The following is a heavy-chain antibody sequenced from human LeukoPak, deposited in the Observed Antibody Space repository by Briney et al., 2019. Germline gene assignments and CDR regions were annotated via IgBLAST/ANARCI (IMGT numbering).Heavy chain of an antibody. J-gene: IGHJ4*02. CDR3: ARDLNPLAAQTPLGY. CDR2: INPSGGST. Sequence: ASVKVSCKASGYTFTSYYMHWVRQGPGQGLEWMGIINPSGGSTSYAQKFQGRVTMTRDTSTSTVYMELSSLRSEDTAVYYCARDLNPLAAQTPLGYWGQGTLVTVSS. V-gene: IGHV1-46*01. D-gene: IGHD6-13*01. CDR1: GYTFTSYY.